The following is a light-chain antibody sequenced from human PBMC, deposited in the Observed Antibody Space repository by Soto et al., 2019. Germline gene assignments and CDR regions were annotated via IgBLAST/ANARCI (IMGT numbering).Light chain of an antibody. Sequence: QSALTQPRSVSGSPGQSVTISCSGTSSDVGGYEYVSWYQQHPGKAPRLLIYHVGQRPSGVPDRFSGSKSGTTASLTISGLQADDEAEYFCSSYTAGRTFVFGAGTKVTVL. V-gene: IGLV2-11*01. CDR1: SSDVGGYEY. CDR2: HVG. CDR3: SSYTAGRTFV. J-gene: IGLJ2*01.